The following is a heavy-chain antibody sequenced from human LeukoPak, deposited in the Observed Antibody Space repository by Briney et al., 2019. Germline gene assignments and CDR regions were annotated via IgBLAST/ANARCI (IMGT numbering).Heavy chain of an antibody. V-gene: IGHV1-2*04. CDR3: ARVNFGSSWSLDV. CDR1: GYTFTGYY. Sequence: ASVKVSCKASGYTFTGYYMHWVRQAPGQGLEWMGWINPNSGGTNYAQKFQGWVTMTRDTSISTAYMELSRLRSDDTAVYYCARVNFGSSWSLDVWGKGTTVTVSS. CDR2: INPNSGGT. J-gene: IGHJ6*04. D-gene: IGHD6-13*01.